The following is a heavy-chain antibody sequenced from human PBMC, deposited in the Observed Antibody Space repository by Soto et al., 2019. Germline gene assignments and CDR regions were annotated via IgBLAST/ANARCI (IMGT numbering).Heavy chain of an antibody. V-gene: IGHV5-51*01. CDR3: ARRSIAGHNYYCYGIDV. CDR1: GYSFTSYW. CDR2: IYPGDSDT. J-gene: IGHJ6*02. D-gene: IGHD6-6*01. Sequence: PRESLKISCKGSGYSFTSYWIGWVRQMPGKGLEWMGIIYPGDSDTRYSPSFQGQVTISADKSISTAYLQWSSLKASDTAMYYCARRSIAGHNYYCYGIDVWDRVTTVTVSS.